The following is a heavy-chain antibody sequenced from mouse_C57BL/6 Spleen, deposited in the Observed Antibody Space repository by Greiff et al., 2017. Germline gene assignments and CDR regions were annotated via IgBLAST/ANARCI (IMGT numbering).Heavy chain of an antibody. J-gene: IGHJ3*01. V-gene: IGHV1-74*01. CDR1: GYTFTSYG. CDR2: IYPTDGDT. D-gene: IGHD2-4*01. CDR3: AIGDSYDDYDVWFAY. Sequence: QVQLQQPGAELAKPGASVKVSCKASGYTFTSYGMHWVKQRPGQGLEWIGRIYPTDGDTNYNQKFKGKATLTVDKSSSTAYMQLSSLTSEDSAVXYCAIGDSYDDYDVWFAYWGQGTMVTVSA.